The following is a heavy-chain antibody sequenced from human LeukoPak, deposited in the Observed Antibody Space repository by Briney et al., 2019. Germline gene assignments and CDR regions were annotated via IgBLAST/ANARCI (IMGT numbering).Heavy chain of an antibody. CDR1: GFTFSSYS. J-gene: IGHJ4*02. CDR3: ASDRQVHTSVDSVEY. V-gene: IGHV3-21*04. CDR2: ISSSSSYI. Sequence: GGSLRLSCAASGFTFSSYSMNWVRQAPGKGLEWVSSISSSSSYIYYAGFVKGRFTVSRDNAQNSLSLQMNSLRVEDTAVYYCASDRQVHTSVDSVEYWGQGALVTVSS. D-gene: IGHD5-12*01.